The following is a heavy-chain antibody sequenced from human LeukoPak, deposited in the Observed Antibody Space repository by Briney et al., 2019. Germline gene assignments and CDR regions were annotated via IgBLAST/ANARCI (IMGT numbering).Heavy chain of an antibody. CDR1: GFTVSSNY. V-gene: IGHV3-53*01. D-gene: IGHD3-22*01. J-gene: IGHJ4*02. CDR3: ASGYYDSSGYYHDY. CDR2: IYSGGST. Sequence: GGPLRLSCAASGFTVSSNYMSWVRQAPGKGLEWVSVIYSGGSTYYADSVKGRFTISRDNSKNTLYLQMNSLRAEDTAVYYCASGYYDSSGYYHDYWGQGTLVTVSS.